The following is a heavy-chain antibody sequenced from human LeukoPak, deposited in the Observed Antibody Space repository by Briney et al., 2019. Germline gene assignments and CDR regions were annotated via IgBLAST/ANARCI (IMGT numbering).Heavy chain of an antibody. CDR3: AREGDSSGYQRDFDY. Sequence: SETLSLTCTVSGGSISSGSYYWSWIRQPAGKGLEWIGRIYTSGSTNYNPSLKSRVTISVDTSKNQFSLKLSSVTAADTAVYYCAREGDSSGYQRDFDYWGQGTLVTVSS. CDR1: GGSISSGSYY. CDR2: IYTSGST. D-gene: IGHD3-22*01. J-gene: IGHJ4*02. V-gene: IGHV4-61*02.